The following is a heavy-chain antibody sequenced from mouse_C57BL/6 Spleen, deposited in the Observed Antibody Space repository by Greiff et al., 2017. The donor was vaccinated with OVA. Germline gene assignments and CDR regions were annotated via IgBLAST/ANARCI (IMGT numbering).Heavy chain of an antibody. CDR1: GYAFSSSW. CDR2: IYPGDGDT. J-gene: IGHJ4*01. D-gene: IGHD1-1*01. Sequence: VKLMESGPELVKPGASVKISCKASGYAFSSSWMNWVKQRPGKGLEWIGRIYPGDGDTNYNGKFKGKATLTADKSSSTAYMQLSSLTSEDSAVYFCARETDYYGDAMDYWGQGTSVTVSS. CDR3: ARETDYYGDAMDY. V-gene: IGHV1-82*01.